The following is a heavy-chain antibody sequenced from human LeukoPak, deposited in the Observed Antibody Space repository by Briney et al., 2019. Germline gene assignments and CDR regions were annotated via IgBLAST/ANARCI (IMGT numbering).Heavy chain of an antibody. Sequence: ASVKVSCKASGYTFTSYGISWVRQAPGQGLEWMGGISAYNGNTNYAQKLQGRVTMTTDTSTSTAHMELRSLRSDDTAVYYCARGPPSYCSGGSCYLSSYWGQGTLVTVSS. D-gene: IGHD2-15*01. V-gene: IGHV1-18*01. CDR3: ARGPPSYCSGGSCYLSSY. CDR2: ISAYNGNT. J-gene: IGHJ4*02. CDR1: GYTFTSYG.